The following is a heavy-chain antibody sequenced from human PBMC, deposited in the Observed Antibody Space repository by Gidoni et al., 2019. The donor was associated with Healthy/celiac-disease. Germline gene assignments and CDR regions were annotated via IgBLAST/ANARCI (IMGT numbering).Heavy chain of an antibody. CDR1: AFTFSSYA. CDR3: ARSSGWQGLYYFDY. V-gene: IGHV3-23*01. J-gene: IGHJ4*02. D-gene: IGHD6-19*01. Sequence: EVQLLESGGGLVQPGGSLRLSCAAYAFTFSSYAMSWVRQAPGKGLEWVSAISGSGGSTYYADSVKGRFTISRDNSKNTLYLQMNSLRAEDTAVYYCARSSGWQGLYYFDYWGQGTLVTVSS. CDR2: ISGSGGST.